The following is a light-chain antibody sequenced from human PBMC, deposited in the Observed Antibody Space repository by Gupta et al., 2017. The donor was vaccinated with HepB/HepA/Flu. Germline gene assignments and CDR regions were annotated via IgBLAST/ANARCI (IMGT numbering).Light chain of an antibody. CDR2: DAS. CDR1: QNVSSN. J-gene: IGKJ4*01. CDR3: QQSSSWFT. V-gene: IGKV3-11*01. Sequence: DIVLTQSPATLSLSPGERVTLSCRSSQNVSSNLDWYQQKPGQAPRLVIYDASSRSTGIPARFSGSGSGTDFTLTSSSLEPEDFAVYYWQQSSSWFTFGEGTKVEIK.